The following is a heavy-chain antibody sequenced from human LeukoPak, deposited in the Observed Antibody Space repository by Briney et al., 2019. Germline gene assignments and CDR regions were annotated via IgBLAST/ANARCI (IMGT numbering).Heavy chain of an antibody. V-gene: IGHV3-48*03. Sequence: GGSLRLSCAASGFTFSSYEMNWVRQAPGKGLEWVSYISSSGSTIYYADSVKGRFTISRDNAKNSLYLQMNSLRAEDTAVYYCARDLQGVYSYGHGFDYWGQGTLVTVSS. J-gene: IGHJ4*02. CDR1: GFTFSSYE. D-gene: IGHD5-18*01. CDR2: ISSSGSTI. CDR3: ARDLQGVYSYGHGFDY.